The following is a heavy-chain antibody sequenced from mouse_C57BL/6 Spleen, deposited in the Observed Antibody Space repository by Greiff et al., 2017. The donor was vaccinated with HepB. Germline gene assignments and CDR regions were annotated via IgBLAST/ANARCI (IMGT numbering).Heavy chain of an antibody. CDR2: INPNNGGT. CDR3: AHYGSSYGYFDV. D-gene: IGHD1-1*01. CDR1: GYTFTDYY. J-gene: IGHJ1*03. V-gene: IGHV1-26*01. Sequence: EVQLQQSGPELVKPGASVKISCKASGYTFTDYYMNWVKQSHGKSLEWIGDINPNNGGTSYNQKFKGKATLTVDKSSSTAYMELRSLTSEDSAVYYCAHYGSSYGYFDVWGTGTTVTVSS.